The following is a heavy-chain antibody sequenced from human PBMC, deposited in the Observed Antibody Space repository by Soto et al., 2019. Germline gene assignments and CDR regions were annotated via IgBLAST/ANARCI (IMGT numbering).Heavy chain of an antibody. CDR1: GFTFRSYS. V-gene: IGHV3-48*01. J-gene: IGHJ4*02. CDR2: ISSSNRTI. Sequence: GESLKISCAASGFTFRSYSMNWVRQAPGKGLEWVSYISSSNRTIYYADSVKGRFTISRDNSKNTLYLQMNSLRAEDTAVYYCARPPTLDYWGQGTLVTVS. CDR3: ARPPTLDY.